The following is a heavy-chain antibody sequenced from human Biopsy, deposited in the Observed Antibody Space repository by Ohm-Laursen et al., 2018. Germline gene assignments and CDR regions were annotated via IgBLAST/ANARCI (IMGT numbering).Heavy chain of an antibody. CDR2: IDWNRGSI. J-gene: IGHJ6*02. CDR3: ARDSSRRAREGGMDV. V-gene: IGHV3-9*01. D-gene: IGHD6-6*01. Sequence: SLRLSCAASRFTFEDYAMHWVRLTPGKGLEWVSGIDWNRGSIAYGDSVKGRFTISRDNGKNFLYLQMSSLRVEDTALYFCARDSSRRAREGGMDVWGQGTTVTVSS. CDR1: RFTFEDYA.